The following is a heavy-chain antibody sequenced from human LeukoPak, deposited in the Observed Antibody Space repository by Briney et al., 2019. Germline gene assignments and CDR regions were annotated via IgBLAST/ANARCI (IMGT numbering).Heavy chain of an antibody. CDR1: GYTFTGYY. CDR3: ARTDIVVAPYYFDY. D-gene: IGHD2-15*01. J-gene: IGHJ4*02. CDR2: INPNSGGT. V-gene: IGHV1-2*02. Sequence: ASVKVSCKASGYTFTGYYMHWVRQAPGQGLEWMGWINPNSGGTNYAQKFQGRVTTTRDTSISTAYMELSRLRSDDTAVYYCARTDIVVAPYYFDYWGQGTLVTVSS.